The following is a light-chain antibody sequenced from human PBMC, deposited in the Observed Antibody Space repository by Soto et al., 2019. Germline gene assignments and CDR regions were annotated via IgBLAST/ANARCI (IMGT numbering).Light chain of an antibody. CDR1: NSDVGGYAY. J-gene: IGLJ3*02. CDR2: EVS. V-gene: IGLV2-14*01. CDR3: SSYTSSTTLGV. Sequence: QSALTQPASVSGSPGQSITISCTGTNSDVGGYAYVSWYQQHPGKAPKLMIYEVSHRPSGVSNRFSGSRSGNTASLTISGLQAEDEADYYCSSYTSSTTLGVFGGGTKLTVL.